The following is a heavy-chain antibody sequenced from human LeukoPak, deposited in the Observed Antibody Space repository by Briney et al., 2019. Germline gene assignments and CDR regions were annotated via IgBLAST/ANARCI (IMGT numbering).Heavy chain of an antibody. J-gene: IGHJ4*02. CDR2: VSGSGDRM. CDR1: GFTFSQFG. CDR3: AKAAAAPGFDF. V-gene: IGHV3-23*01. D-gene: IGHD6-13*01. Sequence: GGSLRLSCATSGFTFSQFGMTWVRQPPGKGLEWVATVSGSGDRMYHADSVKGRFTISRDNSKNTIYLQMNSLRAEDTALYYCAKAAAAPGFDFWGQGTLVTVSS.